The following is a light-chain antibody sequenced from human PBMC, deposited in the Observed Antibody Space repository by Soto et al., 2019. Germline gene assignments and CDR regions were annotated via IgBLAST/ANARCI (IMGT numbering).Light chain of an antibody. CDR2: GAS. V-gene: IGKV3-20*01. J-gene: IGKJ1*01. CDR3: QQYGSSPRT. CDR1: RSVGNNY. Sequence: EIVLTQSPGTLSLSPGERATLSCRASRSVGNNYLAWYQQRPGQAPRLLIYGASNRATGIPDRFSGSGSGTDFILTISRLEPEDFAVYYCQQYGSSPRTFGQGTKVDIK.